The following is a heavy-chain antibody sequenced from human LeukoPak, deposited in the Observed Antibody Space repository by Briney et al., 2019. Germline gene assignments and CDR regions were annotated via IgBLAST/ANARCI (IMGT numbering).Heavy chain of an antibody. Sequence: ASVKVSCKASGGTFSSYAISWVRQAPGQGLEWMGWINPNSGGTNYAQKFQGRVTMTRDTSISTAYMELSRLRSDDTAVYYCARRGSIAAREYYFDYWGQGTLVTVSS. J-gene: IGHJ4*02. CDR3: ARRGSIAAREYYFDY. V-gene: IGHV1-2*02. CDR2: INPNSGGT. D-gene: IGHD6-6*01. CDR1: GGTFSSYA.